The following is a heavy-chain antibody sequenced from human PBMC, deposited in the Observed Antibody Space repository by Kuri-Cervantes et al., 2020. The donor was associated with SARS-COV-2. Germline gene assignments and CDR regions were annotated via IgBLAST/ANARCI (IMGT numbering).Heavy chain of an antibody. CDR1: GFIFGDYA. CDR2: IRSKDYGGTT. D-gene: IGHD3-10*01. V-gene: IGHV3-49*04. CDR3: SLSYYSSGSYASTLDY. J-gene: IGHJ4*02. Sequence: GESLKISCTASGFIFGDYAMSWVRQAPGKGLEWVGFIRSKDYGGTTEYAASVKGRFTISRDDSKSIAYLQMNSLKTEDIAIYYCSLSYYSSGSYASTLDYWGQGTLVTVSS.